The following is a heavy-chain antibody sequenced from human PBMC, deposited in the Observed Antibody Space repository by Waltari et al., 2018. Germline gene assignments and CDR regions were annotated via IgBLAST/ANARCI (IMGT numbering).Heavy chain of an antibody. CDR2: FDPEDGET. CDR1: GYTLTELS. D-gene: IGHD6-19*01. V-gene: IGHV1-24*01. CDR3: ATETSGWYAYYFDY. Sequence: QVQLVQSGAVVQKPGAPVKVSCKVSGYTLTELSMPLVRQAPGKGLEWMGGFDPEDGETIYAQKFQGRVTMTEDTSTDTAYMELSSLRSEETAVDYCATETSGWYAYYFDYWGQGTLVTVSS. J-gene: IGHJ4*02.